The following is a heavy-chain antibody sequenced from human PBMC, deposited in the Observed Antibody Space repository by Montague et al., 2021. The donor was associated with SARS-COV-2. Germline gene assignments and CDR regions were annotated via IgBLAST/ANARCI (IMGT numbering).Heavy chain of an antibody. J-gene: IGHJ3*02. CDR1: GGSISSSSYY. D-gene: IGHD3-22*01. CDR2: IYYSGST. CDR3: ARFPTSYYYDSKAAPATPDAFDI. V-gene: IGHV4-39*01. Sequence: SETLSLTCTVSGGSISSSSYYWGWIRQPPGKGLEWIGSIYYSGSTYHYPSLKSRVTISVATSKNQLFLKLSTVTAADAAVYYGARFPTSYYYDSKAAPATPDAFDIWGQGTMVTVSS.